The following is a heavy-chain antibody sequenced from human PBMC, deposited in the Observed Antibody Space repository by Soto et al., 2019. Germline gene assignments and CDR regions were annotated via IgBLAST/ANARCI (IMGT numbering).Heavy chain of an antibody. CDR3: ARGGGYCSGGSCPHTFDY. V-gene: IGHV1-69*01. D-gene: IGHD2-15*01. Sequence: QVQLVQSGAEVKKPGSSVKVSCKASGGTFSSYAISWVRQAPGQGLEWMGGIIPIFGTANYAQKFQGRVTITADESTSTAYMELRSLRSEDTAVYYCARGGGYCSGGSCPHTFDYWGQGTLVTVSS. CDR1: GGTFSSYA. CDR2: IIPIFGTA. J-gene: IGHJ4*01.